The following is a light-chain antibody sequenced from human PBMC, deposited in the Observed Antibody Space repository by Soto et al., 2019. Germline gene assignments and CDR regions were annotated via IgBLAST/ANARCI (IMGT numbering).Light chain of an antibody. J-gene: IGKJ5*01. Sequence: IQLTQSPSSLSASIGDTVTITCRASQGISSFLAWYQQKPGKAPKLLIYAASTLQSGIPSRFSGSGSGTDFTLTISSLQPEDFATYYCQQLNIDSYPITFGQGTRLEIK. V-gene: IGKV1-9*01. CDR1: QGISSF. CDR2: AAS. CDR3: QQLNIDSYPIT.